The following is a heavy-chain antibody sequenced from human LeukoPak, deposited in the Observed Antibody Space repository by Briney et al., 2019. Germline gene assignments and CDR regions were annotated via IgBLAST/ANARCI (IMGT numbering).Heavy chain of an antibody. CDR3: ARVAPWELLDAFDI. CDR1: GGTFSSYA. V-gene: IGHV1-69*05. D-gene: IGHD1-26*01. Sequence: SVKVSCKASGGTFSSYAISWVRQAPGQGLEWMGGIIPIFGTANYAQKFQGRVTITTDESTSTAYMELRSLRSDDTAVYYCARVAPWELLDAFDIWGQGTMVTVSS. CDR2: IIPIFGTA. J-gene: IGHJ3*02.